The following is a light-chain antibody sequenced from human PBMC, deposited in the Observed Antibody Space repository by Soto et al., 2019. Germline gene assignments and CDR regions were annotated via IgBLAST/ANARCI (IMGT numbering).Light chain of an antibody. CDR3: GTWESSLSAGV. CDR2: DNN. V-gene: IGLV1-51*01. J-gene: IGLJ2*01. Sequence: QSVLTQPPSVSAAPGQKVTSSRSGSSSNLGNNYVSWYQQLPGTAPKLLIYDNNKRPSGIPDRFSGSKSGTSATLGITGLQTGDEDDYYCGTWESSLSAGVFGGGTKLTVL. CDR1: SSNLGNNY.